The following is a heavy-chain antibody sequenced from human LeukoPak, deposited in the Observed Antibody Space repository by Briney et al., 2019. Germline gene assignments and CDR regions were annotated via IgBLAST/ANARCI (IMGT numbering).Heavy chain of an antibody. Sequence: GASVKVSCKASGYTFTTYAMHWVRQAPGQRLEWMGWINAGNGNTKYSQKFQARVTITRDTSASTAYMELSSLRSEDTAVYYCARWLQFDYYFDYWGQGTLVTVSS. J-gene: IGHJ4*02. V-gene: IGHV1-3*01. CDR3: ARWLQFDYYFDY. CDR2: INAGNGNT. D-gene: IGHD5-24*01. CDR1: GYTFTTYA.